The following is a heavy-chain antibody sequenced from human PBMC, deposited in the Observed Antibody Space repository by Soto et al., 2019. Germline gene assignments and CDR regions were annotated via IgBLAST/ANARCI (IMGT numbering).Heavy chain of an antibody. CDR2: INSDGSNT. Sequence: PGGSLRLSCAASGFTFSSYWMHWVRQAPGKGLVWVSRINSDGSNTNYADSVKGRFTISRDNAKNTLYLQMNSLRAEDTAVYYCARSPLALGYYYVMDVWGQGTTVTAP. CDR3: ARSPLALGYYYVMDV. J-gene: IGHJ6*02. D-gene: IGHD3-16*01. V-gene: IGHV3-74*01. CDR1: GFTFSSYW.